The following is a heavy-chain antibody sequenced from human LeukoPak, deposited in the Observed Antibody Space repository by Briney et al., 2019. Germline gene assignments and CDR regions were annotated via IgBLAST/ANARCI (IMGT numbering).Heavy chain of an antibody. CDR3: ARTTEGYCRGRSCYSYYYYMDV. Sequence: SETLSLTCTVSGGSISGYYWNWIRQPPGKGLEWIGYIYYSGNTNYNPSLKSRVTISLDTSKSQFSLRLSSVTAADTAVYYCARTTEGYCRGRSCYSYYYYMDVWGKGTTVTVSS. V-gene: IGHV4-59*01. CDR2: IYYSGNT. J-gene: IGHJ6*03. D-gene: IGHD2-15*01. CDR1: GGSISGYY.